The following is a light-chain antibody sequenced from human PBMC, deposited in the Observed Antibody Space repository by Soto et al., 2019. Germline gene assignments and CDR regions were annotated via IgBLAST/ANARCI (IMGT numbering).Light chain of an antibody. Sequence: DIQMTQSPSTLSASVGDRVTITCRASQGISNWLAWYQQKPGKAPKVLIYKASTLESGVPSRFSGSGSGTEFTLTISSLQPDDFATYFCQHYNTYPWTFGQGTKVETK. J-gene: IGKJ1*01. CDR3: QHYNTYPWT. CDR1: QGISNW. CDR2: KAS. V-gene: IGKV1-5*03.